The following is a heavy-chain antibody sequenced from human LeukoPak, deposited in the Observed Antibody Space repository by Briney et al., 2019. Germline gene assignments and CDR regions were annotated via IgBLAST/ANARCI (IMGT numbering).Heavy chain of an antibody. CDR3: ATAQIGSGSYYNKSQFDY. Sequence: ASVKVSCKVSGYTLTELSMHWVRQAPGKGLEWMGGFDPEDGETIYAQKFQGRVTMTEDTSTDTAYMELSSLRSEDTAVYYCATAQIGSGSYYNKSQFDYWGQGTLVTVSS. D-gene: IGHD3-10*01. V-gene: IGHV1-24*01. J-gene: IGHJ4*02. CDR2: FDPEDGET. CDR1: GYTLTELS.